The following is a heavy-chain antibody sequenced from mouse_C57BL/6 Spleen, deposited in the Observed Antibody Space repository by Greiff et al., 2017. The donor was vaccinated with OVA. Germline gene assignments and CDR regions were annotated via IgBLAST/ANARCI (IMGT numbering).Heavy chain of an antibody. CDR1: GFTFSSYT. V-gene: IGHV5-9*01. Sequence: EVQLVESGGGLVKPGGSLKLSCAASGFTFSSYTMSWVRQTPEKRLEWVATISGGGGNTYYPDSVKGRFTISRDNAKNTLYLQMSSLRSEDTALYYCARRDGYYWYFDVWGTGTTVTVSS. J-gene: IGHJ1*03. D-gene: IGHD2-3*01. CDR2: ISGGGGNT. CDR3: ARRDGYYWYFDV.